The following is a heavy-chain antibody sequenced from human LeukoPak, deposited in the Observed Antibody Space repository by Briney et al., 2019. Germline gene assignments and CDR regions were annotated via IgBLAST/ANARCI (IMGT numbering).Heavy chain of an antibody. Sequence: ASVKVSCKASGYTFTSYGISWVRQAPGQGLELMGWISAYNGNTNYAQKLQGRVTMTTDTSTSTAYMELRSLRSDDTAVYYCARDRPYSSGWYGNNWFDPWGQGTLVTVSS. CDR2: ISAYNGNT. CDR1: GYTFTSYG. J-gene: IGHJ5*02. CDR3: ARDRPYSSGWYGNNWFDP. V-gene: IGHV1-18*01. D-gene: IGHD6-19*01.